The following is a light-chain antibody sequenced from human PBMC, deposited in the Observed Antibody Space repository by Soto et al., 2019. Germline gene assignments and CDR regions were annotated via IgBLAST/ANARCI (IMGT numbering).Light chain of an antibody. J-gene: IGKJ3*01. Sequence: EIVLTQSPDTLSLSPGERATLSCRASQSISSRSLAWYQQKPGQAPRLLIYGASSRATGIPDRFSGSGSGTDFTLTISRPEPEDFAVYYCQQYGSSPFTFGPGTKVDIK. CDR1: QSISSRS. V-gene: IGKV3-20*01. CDR2: GAS. CDR3: QQYGSSPFT.